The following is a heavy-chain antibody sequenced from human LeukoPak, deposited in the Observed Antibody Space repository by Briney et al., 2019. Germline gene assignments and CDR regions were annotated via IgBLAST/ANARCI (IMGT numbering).Heavy chain of an antibody. CDR3: ARSAGDDFWSGSPYNWFDP. CDR2: MNPKSGNT. Sequence: GASVKVSCKASGYTFTRYDINWVRQASGKGFEWMGWMNPKSGNTGYAQKFQGRGTMTRNTSISTTYMELSSMRSEDAAVYYCARSAGDDFWSGSPYNWFDPWGQGTLVTVSS. D-gene: IGHD3-3*01. CDR1: GYTFTRYD. V-gene: IGHV1-8*01. J-gene: IGHJ5*02.